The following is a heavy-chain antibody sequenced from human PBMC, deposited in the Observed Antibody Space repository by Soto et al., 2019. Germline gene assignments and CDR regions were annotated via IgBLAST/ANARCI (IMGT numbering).Heavy chain of an antibody. CDR3: ARGGGYSGYDAGDATGDYYYYGMDV. Sequence: SVKVSCKASGGTFSSYAISWVRQAPGQGLEWMGGIIPIFGTANYAQKFQGRVTITADESTSTAYMELSSLRSEDTAVYYCARGGGYSGYDAGDATGDYYYYGMDVWGQGTTVTVSS. V-gene: IGHV1-69*13. J-gene: IGHJ6*02. CDR2: IIPIFGTA. D-gene: IGHD5-12*01. CDR1: GGTFSSYA.